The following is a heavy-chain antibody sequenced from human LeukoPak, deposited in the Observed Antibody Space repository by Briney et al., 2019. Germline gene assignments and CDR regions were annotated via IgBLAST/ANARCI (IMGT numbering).Heavy chain of an antibody. V-gene: IGHV3-7*01. J-gene: IGHJ4*02. CDR2: IKQDGSEK. CDR3: ARPYYDFWSGYLYYFDY. D-gene: IGHD3-3*01. Sequence: GGSLRLSCAASGFTFSSYWMSWVRQAPGKGLEWVANIKQDGSEKYYVDSVKGRFTISRDNAKNSLYLQMNSLRAEDTAVYYCARPYYDFWSGYLYYFDYWGQGTLVTVPS. CDR1: GFTFSSYW.